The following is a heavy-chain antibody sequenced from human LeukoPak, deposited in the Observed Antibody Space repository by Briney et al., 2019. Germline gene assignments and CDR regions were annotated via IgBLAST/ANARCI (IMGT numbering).Heavy chain of an antibody. CDR2: FHYSGST. J-gene: IGHJ4*02. CDR1: GASVSNYY. Sequence: LSETLSLTCRVSGASVSNYYWSWIRQSPGKGLEWIGFFHYSGSTNYNPSLNSRVTTPIDTSMNQLSLTLVSVTAADTAVYFCARHHDGGPKLRLDFWGLGVLVTVSS. V-gene: IGHV4-59*08. CDR3: ARHHDGGPKLRLDF. D-gene: IGHD2-15*01.